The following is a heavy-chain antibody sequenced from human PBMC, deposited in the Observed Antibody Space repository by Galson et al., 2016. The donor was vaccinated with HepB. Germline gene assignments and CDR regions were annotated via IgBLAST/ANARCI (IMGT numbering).Heavy chain of an antibody. Sequence: SLRLSCAASGFRFRVYGMHWVRQAPGKGLEWVASIWYDGSNEEYADSVKGRFTISRDNSKNTLYLQMNSLRAEDTAVYYCARRDYYDNTGDNLYVLDHWGQGTLVTVSS. CDR2: IWYDGSNE. V-gene: IGHV3-33*01. D-gene: IGHD3-22*01. J-gene: IGHJ4*02. CDR3: ARRDYYDNTGDNLYVLDH. CDR1: GFRFRVYG.